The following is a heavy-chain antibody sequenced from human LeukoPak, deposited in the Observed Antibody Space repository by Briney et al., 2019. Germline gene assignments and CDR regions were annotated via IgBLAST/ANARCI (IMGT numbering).Heavy chain of an antibody. J-gene: IGHJ3*02. D-gene: IGHD3-3*01. CDR3: ARSITIFGVVTTDAFDI. CDR1: GGTFSSYA. CDR2: IIPIFSTA. V-gene: IGHV1-69*13. Sequence: SVKVSCKASGGTFSSYAISWVRQAPGQGLEWMGGIIPIFSTANYAQKFQGRVTITADESTSTAYMELSSLRSEDTAVYYCARSITIFGVVTTDAFDIWGQGTMVTVSS.